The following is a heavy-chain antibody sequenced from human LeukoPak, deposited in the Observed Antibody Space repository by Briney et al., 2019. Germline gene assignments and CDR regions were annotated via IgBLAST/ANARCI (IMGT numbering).Heavy chain of an antibody. V-gene: IGHV1-2*02. Sequence: ASVKVSCKASGYTFTGYYMHWVRQAPGQGLEWMGWINPNSGGTNYAQKFQGRVTMTRDTSISTAYMELSRLRSDDTAVYYRARVHSSGHLGRSNENTFDYWGQGTLVTVSS. CDR2: INPNSGGT. J-gene: IGHJ4*02. CDR1: GYTFTGYY. D-gene: IGHD3-22*01. CDR3: ARVHSSGHLGRSNENTFDY.